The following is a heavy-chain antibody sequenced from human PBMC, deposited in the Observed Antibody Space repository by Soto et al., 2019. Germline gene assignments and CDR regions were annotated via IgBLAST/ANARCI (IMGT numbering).Heavy chain of an antibody. D-gene: IGHD3-10*01. CDR2: ISSSSSTI. J-gene: IGHJ6*02. CDR3: ARDRVVRGVIITGDYYYGMDV. CDR1: GFTISSYS. Sequence: GGSLRLSWAASGFTISSYSMNWVRQAPGKGLEWVSYISSSSSTIYYADSVKGRFTISRDNAKNSLYLQMNSLRDEDTAVYYCARDRVVRGVIITGDYYYGMDVWGQGTTVTVSS. V-gene: IGHV3-48*02.